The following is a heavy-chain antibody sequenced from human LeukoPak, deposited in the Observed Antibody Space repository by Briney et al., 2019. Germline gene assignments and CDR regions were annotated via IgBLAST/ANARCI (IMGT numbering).Heavy chain of an antibody. Sequence: ASVKVSCKASGYTFTSYAMHWVRQAPGQRLEWMGWINAGNGNTKYSQEFQGRVTITRDTSASTAYMELSSLRSDDTAVYYCARGAATGTLWYYYYYMDVWGKGTTVTVSS. CDR2: INAGNGNT. CDR1: GYTFTSYA. J-gene: IGHJ6*03. CDR3: ARGAATGTLWYYYYYMDV. D-gene: IGHD6-13*01. V-gene: IGHV1-3*01.